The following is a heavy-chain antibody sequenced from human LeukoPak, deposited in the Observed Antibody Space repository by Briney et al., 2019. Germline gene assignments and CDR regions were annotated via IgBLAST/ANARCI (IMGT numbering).Heavy chain of an antibody. CDR1: GFTFSDYW. D-gene: IGHD5-18*01. J-gene: IGHJ4*02. CDR2: INGDGSST. V-gene: IGHV3-74*01. Sequence: GGSLRLSCAASGFTFSDYWMHWVRQAPGKGLVWVSRINGDGSSTSYADSVKGRFTISRDNAKNTLYLQMHSLRAEDTALYYCARVGYNYGYGYWGQGNLVIVSS. CDR3: ARVGYNYGYGY.